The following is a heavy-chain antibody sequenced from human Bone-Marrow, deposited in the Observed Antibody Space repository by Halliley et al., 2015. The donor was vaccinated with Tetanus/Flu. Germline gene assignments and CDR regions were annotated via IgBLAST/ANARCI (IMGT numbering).Heavy chain of an antibody. J-gene: IGHJ4*02. V-gene: IGHV3-23*01. Sequence: SAIGGAASYPFYPDSVKGRFTIFRDNSKNTLYLQMNSLRAEDTAVYYCAKCFGRSTSGLFDSWGQGTLVTVSS. CDR2: IGGAASYP. CDR3: AKCFGRSTSGLFDS. D-gene: IGHD2-2*01.